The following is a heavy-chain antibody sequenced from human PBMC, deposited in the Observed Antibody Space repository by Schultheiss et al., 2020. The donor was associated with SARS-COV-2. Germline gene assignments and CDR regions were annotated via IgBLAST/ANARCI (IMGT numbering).Heavy chain of an antibody. CDR1: GFTFSSYA. V-gene: IGHV3-23*01. D-gene: IGHD1-1*01. J-gene: IGHJ5*02. Sequence: GGSLRLSCAASGFTFSSYAMSWVRQAPGKGLEWVSAISGSGGSTYYADSVRGRFTISRDNAKNTLYLQMNSLRAEDTAVYYCARGTPATLDTWGQGTLVTVSS. CDR3: ARGTPATLDT. CDR2: ISGSGGST.